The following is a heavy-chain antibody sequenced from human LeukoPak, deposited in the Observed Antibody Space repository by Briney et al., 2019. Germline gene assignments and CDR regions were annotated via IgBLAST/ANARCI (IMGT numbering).Heavy chain of an antibody. Sequence: GGSLRLSCAASGFNFNKYAMTWARQAPGKGLEWVSTITGRSDKTYYTDSVKGRFVTSRDNSKDTLYLQMNSLRAEDTALYYCAKSGWLDDLGQGALVTVSS. V-gene: IGHV3-23*01. J-gene: IGHJ4*02. CDR2: ITGRSDKT. D-gene: IGHD6-19*01. CDR3: AKSGWLDD. CDR1: GFNFNKYA.